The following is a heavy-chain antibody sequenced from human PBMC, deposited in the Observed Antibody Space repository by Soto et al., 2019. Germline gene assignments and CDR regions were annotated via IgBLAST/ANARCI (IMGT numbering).Heavy chain of an antibody. CDR3: ARHRSCSSTSCPIGY. Sequence: SETLCLTCTVAGGSISSSSYYWGWIRQPPGKGLEWIGSIYYSGSTYYNPSLKSRVTISVDTSKNQFSLKLSSVTAADTAVYYCARHRSCSSTSCPIGYWGQGTLVTVSS. J-gene: IGHJ4*02. V-gene: IGHV4-39*01. CDR2: IYYSGST. CDR1: GGSISSSSYY. D-gene: IGHD2-2*01.